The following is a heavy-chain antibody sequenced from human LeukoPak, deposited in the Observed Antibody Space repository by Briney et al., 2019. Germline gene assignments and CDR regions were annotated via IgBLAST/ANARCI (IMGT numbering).Heavy chain of an antibody. CDR1: GSSFTSYW. CDR3: ARRTSSGIAAAGLSFDY. D-gene: IGHD6-13*01. V-gene: IGHV5-51*01. J-gene: IGHJ4*02. Sequence: PGASLKISCKGSGSSFTSYWIGWVRQLPGKGLEWMGIIYPGDSDTRYSPSFQGQVTISADKSISTAYLQWSSLKASDTAMYYCARRTSSGIAAAGLSFDYWGQGTLVTVSS. CDR2: IYPGDSDT.